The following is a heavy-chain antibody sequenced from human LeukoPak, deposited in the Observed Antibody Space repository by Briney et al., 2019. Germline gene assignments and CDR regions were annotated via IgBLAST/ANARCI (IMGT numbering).Heavy chain of an antibody. CDR1: GYTFTSYG. CDR2: ISAYNGNT. D-gene: IGHD6-13*01. V-gene: IGHV1-18*01. CDR3: ARVLGGWAIAGQDVGWFDP. J-gene: IGHJ5*02. Sequence: ASVKVSCKASGYTFTSYGISWVRQAPGQGLEWMGWISAYNGNTNYARKLQGRVTMTTDTSTSTAYMELRSLRSDDTAVYYCARVLGGWAIAGQDVGWFDPWGQGTLVTVSS.